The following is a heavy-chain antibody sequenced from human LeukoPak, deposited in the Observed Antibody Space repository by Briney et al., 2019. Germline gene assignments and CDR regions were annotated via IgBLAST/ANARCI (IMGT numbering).Heavy chain of an antibody. J-gene: IGHJ1*01. CDR1: GFTVSSNY. CDR3: ARMYGDSAEYFQH. V-gene: IGHV3-53*01. D-gene: IGHD4-17*01. CDR2: IYSGGST. Sequence: GGSLRLSCAASGFTVSSNYMSWVRQAPGKGLEWVSVIYSGGSTYYADSVKGRFTISRDNSENTLYLQMNSLRAEDTAVYYCARMYGDSAEYFQHWGQGTLVTVSS.